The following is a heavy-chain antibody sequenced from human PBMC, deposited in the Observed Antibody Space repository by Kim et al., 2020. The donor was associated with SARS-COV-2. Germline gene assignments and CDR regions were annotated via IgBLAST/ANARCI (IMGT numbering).Heavy chain of an antibody. CDR1: GGSFSGYY. J-gene: IGHJ4*02. CDR3: AVTMVTGKRDFDY. D-gene: IGHD5-18*01. V-gene: IGHV4-34*01. Sequence: SETLSLTCAVYGGSFSGYYWSWIRQPPGKGLEWIGEINHSGSTNYNPSLKSRVTISVDTSKNQFSLKLSSVTAADTAVYYCAVTMVTGKRDFDYWGQGTLVTVSS. CDR2: INHSGST.